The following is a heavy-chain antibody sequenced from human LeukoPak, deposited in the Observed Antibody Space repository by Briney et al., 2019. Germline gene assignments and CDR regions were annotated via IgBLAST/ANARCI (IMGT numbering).Heavy chain of an antibody. D-gene: IGHD3-10*01. J-gene: IGHJ6*02. CDR1: GYSFSDYA. CDR2: INTNTGTP. V-gene: IGHV7-4-1*02. CDR3: AREEFPVVSYYGMDV. Sequence: ASVKVSCKASGYSFSDYAMNWVQQAPGQGLEWMGWINTNTGTPTYGQGFTGRFVFSLDTSVSAAYLEISNLKPEDTAVYFCAREEFPVVSYYGMDVWGQGTTVTVSS.